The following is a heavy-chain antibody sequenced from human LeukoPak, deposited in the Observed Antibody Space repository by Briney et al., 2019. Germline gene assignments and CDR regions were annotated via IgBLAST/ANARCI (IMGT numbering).Heavy chain of an antibody. Sequence: GGSLRLSCAASRLTFIDSAIHWVRQASGKGLEWVVRVRTKRNNYVTAFAASVKGRFTISRDDSGNTAYLHMNSLKLEVTAVYYWARLLEHYYMDFWGKAITVTVSS. CDR1: RLTFIDSA. CDR2: VRTKRNNYVT. V-gene: IGHV3-73*01. CDR3: ARLLEHYYMDF. J-gene: IGHJ6*03. D-gene: IGHD5-24*01.